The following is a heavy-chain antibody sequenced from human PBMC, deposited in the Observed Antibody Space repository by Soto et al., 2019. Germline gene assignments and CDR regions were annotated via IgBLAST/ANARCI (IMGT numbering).Heavy chain of an antibody. Sequence: GGSLRLSCAASGFTFSSYGMHWVRQAPGKGLEWVAVISYDGSNKYYADSVKGRFTISRDNSKNTLYLQMNSLRAEDTAVYYCAKVSEQWLVLDYWGQGTLVTLSS. J-gene: IGHJ4*02. D-gene: IGHD6-19*01. CDR2: ISYDGSNK. V-gene: IGHV3-30*18. CDR3: AKVSEQWLVLDY. CDR1: GFTFSSYG.